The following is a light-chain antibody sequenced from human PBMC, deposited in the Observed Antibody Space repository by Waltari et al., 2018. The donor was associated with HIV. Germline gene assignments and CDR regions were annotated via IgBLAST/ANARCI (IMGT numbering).Light chain of an antibody. CDR2: GAP. Sequence: EIVLPQSPGTLSLSPGERATLSCRASQSVSRIYLAWYQQKPGKAPRLLFYGAPSSATDIPDRFSGSGSGTDFTLTISRLEPEDFAVYYCQQYGSSPSITFGQGTRLEIK. J-gene: IGKJ5*01. CDR3: QQYGSSPSIT. V-gene: IGKV3-20*01. CDR1: QSVSRIY.